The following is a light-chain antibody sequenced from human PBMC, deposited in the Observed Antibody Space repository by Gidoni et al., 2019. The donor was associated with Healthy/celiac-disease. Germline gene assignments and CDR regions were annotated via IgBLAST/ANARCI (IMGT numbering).Light chain of an antibody. CDR3: QAWDSSTGGYV. J-gene: IGLJ1*01. Sequence: SYELTQPPSVPVSPGQTASITCSGDKLGDKYACWYQQKPGQSPVLVIYQDSKRPSGIPERFSGSNSGNTATLTISGTQAMDEADYYCQAWDSSTGGYVFGTGTKVTVL. CDR2: QDS. CDR1: KLGDKY. V-gene: IGLV3-1*01.